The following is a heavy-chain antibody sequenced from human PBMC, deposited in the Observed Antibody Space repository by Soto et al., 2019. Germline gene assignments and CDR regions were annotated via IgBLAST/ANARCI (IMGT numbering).Heavy chain of an antibody. CDR1: GFTFNKAW. V-gene: IGHV3-15*01. J-gene: IGHJ6*02. CDR3: TTDPRPVLRFLEWLVAYGMDV. CDR2: IKSTTDGGRT. D-gene: IGHD3-3*01. Sequence: PGGSLRLSCAASGFTFNKAWMSWVRQAPGKGLEWVGRIKSTTDGGRTDYAAPVKGRFTISRDDSKNTLYLQMNSLKTEDTAVYYCTTDPRPVLRFLEWLVAYGMDVWGQGTTVTVSS.